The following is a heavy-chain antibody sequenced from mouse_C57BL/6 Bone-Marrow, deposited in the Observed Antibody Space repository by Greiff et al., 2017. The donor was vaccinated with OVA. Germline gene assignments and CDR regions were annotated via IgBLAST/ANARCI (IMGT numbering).Heavy chain of an antibody. CDR2: VYPYNGGT. D-gene: IGHD2-3*01. V-gene: IGHV1-36*01. CDR1: GFTFTDYY. Sequence: EVQLQQSGPVLVMPGPSVKISCKASGFTFTDYYMHWVKQSPGPRLAWIGLVYPYNGGTSYNQKFKGKATLTVDTSSSTAYMELNRLTSEDSAVYYCARDDGYYSYYAMDYWGQGTSVTVSS. CDR3: ARDDGYYSYYAMDY. J-gene: IGHJ4*01.